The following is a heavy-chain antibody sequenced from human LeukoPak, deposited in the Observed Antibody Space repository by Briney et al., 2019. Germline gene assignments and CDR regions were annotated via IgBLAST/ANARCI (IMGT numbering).Heavy chain of an antibody. J-gene: IGHJ6*03. CDR1: GLTFSRYA. CDR2: ISYDGSNK. D-gene: IGHD3-16*02. CDR3: ARRSYRGVITVYYYYYMDV. V-gene: IGHV3-30-3*01. Sequence: GGSLRLSCAASGLTFSRYAMNWVRQAPGKGLEWVSVISYDGSNKYYADSVKGRFTISRDNSKNTLFLQMNSLRAEDTAVYYCARRSYRGVITVYYYYYMDVWGKGTPVTVSS.